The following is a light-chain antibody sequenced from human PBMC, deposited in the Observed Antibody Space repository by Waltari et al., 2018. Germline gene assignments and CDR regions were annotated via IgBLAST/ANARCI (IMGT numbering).Light chain of an antibody. Sequence: KMTQSPDTLSASVGDGVTITCRASENIDSRLAWYQQKPGKAPQLLIYGASNLENGVPLRFMGSGSGTEFTLTISSLQPDDYATYHCQQYMNYFKTFGQGTKVEI. CDR1: ENIDSR. CDR2: GAS. V-gene: IGKV1-5*03. J-gene: IGKJ1*01. CDR3: QQYMNYFKT.